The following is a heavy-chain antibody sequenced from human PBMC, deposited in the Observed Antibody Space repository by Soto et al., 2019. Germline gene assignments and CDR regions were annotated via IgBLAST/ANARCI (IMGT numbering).Heavy chain of an antibody. CDR1: GFSLSTRGVG. Sequence: QITLKESGPTLVKPTQTLTLTCTFSGFSLSTRGVGVGWIRQPPGKALEWLALLYWDDDEGYSPSLKSRLTFSKDISKNQVVLSVTNMDPVDTATYYCAHRPRGYSYYFDYWCQGTLVTVSS. V-gene: IGHV2-5*02. D-gene: IGHD5-18*01. J-gene: IGHJ4*02. CDR3: AHRPRGYSYYFDY. CDR2: LYWDDDE.